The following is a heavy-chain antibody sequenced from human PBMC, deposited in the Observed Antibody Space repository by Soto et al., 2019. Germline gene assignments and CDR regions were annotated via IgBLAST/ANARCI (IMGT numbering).Heavy chain of an antibody. Sequence: GRSLRLSCAASGFTFSSYAMSWVLQAPGKGLEWVSAISGSGGSTYYADSVKGRFTISRDNSKNTLYLQMNSLRAEDTAVYYCAKVWVDTAMVALDYYYYGMDVWGQGTTVTVSS. J-gene: IGHJ6*02. CDR2: ISGSGGST. D-gene: IGHD5-18*01. CDR1: GFTFSSYA. V-gene: IGHV3-23*01. CDR3: AKVWVDTAMVALDYYYYGMDV.